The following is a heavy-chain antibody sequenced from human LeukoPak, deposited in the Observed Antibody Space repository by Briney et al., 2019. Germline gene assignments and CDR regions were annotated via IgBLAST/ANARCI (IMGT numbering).Heavy chain of an antibody. CDR3: AKAAVYHDSCPDS. J-gene: IGHJ4*02. D-gene: IGHD5/OR15-5a*01. CDR2: ISSSGGST. Sequence: TGGSLRLSCVVSGFTFNDFSVHWVRQAPGKGLEWVSSISSSGGSTYYADSVKGRFTISRDNSKNTLYLQVNSLRAEDTAVYYCAKAAVYHDSCPDSWGQGTLVTVS. CDR1: GFTFNDFS. V-gene: IGHV3-23*01.